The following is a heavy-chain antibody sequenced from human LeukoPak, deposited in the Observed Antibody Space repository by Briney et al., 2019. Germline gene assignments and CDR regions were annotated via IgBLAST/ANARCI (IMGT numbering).Heavy chain of an antibody. D-gene: IGHD1-1*01. CDR1: GYTFTSYY. CDR3: ARGRNLKFFDL. V-gene: IGHV1-46*01. CDR2: INPSGDDI. J-gene: IGHJ2*01. Sequence: ASVKVSCKASGYTFTSYYMHWVRQAPGQGLEWMGIINPSGDDISYTQKFQGRVTMTRDTSTSTVYMELSSLRSEDTAVYYCARGRNLKFFDLWGRGTQVTFSS.